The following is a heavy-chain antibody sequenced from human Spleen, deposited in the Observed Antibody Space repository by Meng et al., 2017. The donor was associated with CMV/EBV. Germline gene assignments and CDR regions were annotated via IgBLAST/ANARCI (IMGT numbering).Heavy chain of an antibody. D-gene: IGHD1-26*01. CDR3: AREVGATNYFDF. CDR1: GFTISGNY. J-gene: IGHJ4*02. CDR2: IYSGGTT. Sequence: GGSLRLSCAASGFTISGNYMSWVRQAPGKGLEWVSVIYSGGTTYYVDSVKGRFTISRDNSKNTLYPQMNSLRAEDTAVYYCAREVGATNYFDFWGQGTLVTVSS. V-gene: IGHV3-66*02.